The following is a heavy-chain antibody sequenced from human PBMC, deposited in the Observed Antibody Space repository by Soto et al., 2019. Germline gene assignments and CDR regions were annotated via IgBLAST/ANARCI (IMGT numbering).Heavy chain of an antibody. Sequence: ASVKVSCKAPGYTLTSYYMHWVRQAPGQRLEWMGVINPSGDSTTYAQKFQGRVTMTRDTSTSTDYMELSSLRSEDTAVYYCARDNSRDYGSGLMAWWFDPWGQGTLVTVSS. D-gene: IGHD3-10*01. CDR1: GYTLTSYY. CDR2: INPSGDST. CDR3: ARDNSRDYGSGLMAWWFDP. J-gene: IGHJ5*02. V-gene: IGHV1-46*01.